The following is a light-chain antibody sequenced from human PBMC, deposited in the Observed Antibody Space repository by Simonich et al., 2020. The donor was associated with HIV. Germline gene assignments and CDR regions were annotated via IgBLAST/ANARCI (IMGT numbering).Light chain of an antibody. V-gene: IGLV8-61*01. J-gene: IGLJ3*02. Sequence: QTVVTQVPSFSVSPGGTVTLTCVLSSGSVSPSSYPSWNKHTPGQAPRTLLYTPNTRSSGVTDRFSGSILGNKVALTITGAQADDESDYYCMLYLGIWVFGGGTKLTVL. CDR3: MLYLGIWV. CDR1: SGSVSPSSY. CDR2: TPN.